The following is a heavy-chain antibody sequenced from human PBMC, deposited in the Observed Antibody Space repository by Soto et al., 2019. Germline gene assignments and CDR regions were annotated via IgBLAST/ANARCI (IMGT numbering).Heavy chain of an antibody. CDR1: GFTFSSYA. J-gene: IGHJ4*02. CDR3: AKPLWFGELFPLDY. CDR2: ISGSGGST. V-gene: IGHV3-23*01. Sequence: GESLKISCAASGFTFSSYAMSWVRQAPGKGLEWVSAISGSGGSTYYADSVKGRFTISRDNSKNTLYLQMNSLRAEDTAVYYCAKPLWFGELFPLDYWGQGTLVTVSS. D-gene: IGHD3-10*01.